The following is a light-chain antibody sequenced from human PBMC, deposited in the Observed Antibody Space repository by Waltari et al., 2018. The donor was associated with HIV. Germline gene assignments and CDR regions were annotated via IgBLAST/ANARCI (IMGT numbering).Light chain of an antibody. CDR3: CSYAGSNTFVI. CDR2: EVS. Sequence: QSALTQPASVSGSPGQSITISCTGTSSDVGAYDLVSWYQQHPGKAPKLMIYEVSKRPSGVSNRFSCSKSGNMASLTTSGLQAEDEADYYCCSYAGSNTFVIFGGGTKLTVL. CDR1: SSDVGAYDL. J-gene: IGLJ2*01. V-gene: IGLV2-23*02.